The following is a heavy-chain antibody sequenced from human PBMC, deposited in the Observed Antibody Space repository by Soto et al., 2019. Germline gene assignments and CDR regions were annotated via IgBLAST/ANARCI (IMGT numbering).Heavy chain of an antibody. V-gene: IGHV3-48*02. Sequence: SLRLSCAASGFTFSSYSMNWVRQAPGKGLEWVSYISSSSSTIYYADSVKGRFTISRDDAKNSLYLQMNSLRDEDTAVYYYARSYYYDSSGYLVPFDYWGQGTLVTVSS. CDR1: GFTFSSYS. CDR2: ISSSSSTI. J-gene: IGHJ4*02. D-gene: IGHD3-22*01. CDR3: ARSYYYDSSGYLVPFDY.